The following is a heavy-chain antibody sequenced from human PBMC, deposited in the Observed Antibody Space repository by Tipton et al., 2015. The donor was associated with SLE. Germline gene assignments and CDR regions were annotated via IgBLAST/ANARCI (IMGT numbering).Heavy chain of an antibody. CDR2: IYYSGST. CDR1: GGSITSGGYY. CDR3: ARDRKGGMVRGVIAAFDI. Sequence: GLVKPSQTLSLTCTVSGGSITSGGYYWTWIRQHPGKGLEWIGYIYYSGSTYYNPSLKSRITISVDTSKNQFSLKLSSVTAADTAVYYCARDRKGGMVRGVIAAFDIWGQGTMVTVSS. D-gene: IGHD3-10*01. V-gene: IGHV4-31*03. J-gene: IGHJ3*02.